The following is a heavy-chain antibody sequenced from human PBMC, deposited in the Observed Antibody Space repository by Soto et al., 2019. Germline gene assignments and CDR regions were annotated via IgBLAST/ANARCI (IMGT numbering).Heavy chain of an antibody. Sequence: PSETLSLTCTVSGGSISSGGYYWSWIRQHPGRGLEWIGYIYYSGSTYYNPSLKSRVTISVDRSKNQFSLKLSSVTAADTAVYYCARGPPTTVTFFDYWGQGTLVTVSS. CDR1: GGSISSGGYY. J-gene: IGHJ4*02. CDR3: ARGPPTTVTFFDY. V-gene: IGHV4-31*03. D-gene: IGHD4-17*01. CDR2: IYYSGST.